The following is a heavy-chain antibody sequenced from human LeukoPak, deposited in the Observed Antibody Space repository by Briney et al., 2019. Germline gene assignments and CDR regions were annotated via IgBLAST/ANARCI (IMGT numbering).Heavy chain of an antibody. CDR2: INPNTGKP. V-gene: IGHV7-4-1*02. Sequence: ASVKVSCKASGYTFSSYAMNWVRQAPGQGLEWMGWINPNTGKPTYAQGFTGRFVFSLDTSVSTAYLQISSLKAEDTAVYYCARDRRYYGSGVTPRYYYYMDVWGKGTTVTISS. J-gene: IGHJ6*03. CDR3: ARDRRYYGSGVTPRYYYYMDV. D-gene: IGHD3-10*01. CDR1: GYTFSSYA.